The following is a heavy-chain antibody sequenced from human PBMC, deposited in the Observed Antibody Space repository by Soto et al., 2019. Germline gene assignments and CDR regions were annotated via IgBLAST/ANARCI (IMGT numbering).Heavy chain of an antibody. J-gene: IGHJ4*02. D-gene: IGHD1-26*01. CDR1: GFTFSSYA. Sequence: GGSLRLSCAASGFTFSSYAMSWVRQAPGKGLEWVSGITGSGGTTYYADSVKGRFTISRDNSKNTLYLQMNSLRAEDTAVYYCAKDTGSYPIDYWGQGTLVTVSS. CDR2: ITGSGGTT. CDR3: AKDTGSYPIDY. V-gene: IGHV3-23*01.